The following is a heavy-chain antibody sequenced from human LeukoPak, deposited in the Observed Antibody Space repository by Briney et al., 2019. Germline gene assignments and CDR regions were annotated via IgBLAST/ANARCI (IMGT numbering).Heavy chain of an antibody. CDR3: AKGVSTRPLYYFDY. J-gene: IGHJ4*02. D-gene: IGHD6-6*01. CDR1: GFTFSSYA. V-gene: IGHV3-23*01. Sequence: GGSLRLSCAASGFTFSSYAMNWVRQAPGKRLEWVSVISASGASTYNADSVKGRFTISRDNSKNTLYLQMNSLRVEDTALYFCAKGVSTRPLYYFDYWGQGTLVTVSS. CDR2: ISASGAST.